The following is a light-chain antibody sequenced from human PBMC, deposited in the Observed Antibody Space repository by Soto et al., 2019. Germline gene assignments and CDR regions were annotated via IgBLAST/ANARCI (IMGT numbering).Light chain of an antibody. CDR2: GAS. CDR1: QSLSSSY. CDR3: QQYGISPSYT. V-gene: IGKV3-20*01. Sequence: EIVLTQSPGALSLSPGEGATLSCRASQSLSSSYVAWYQQKVGQPPRLLIYGASNRATGIPDRFSGSWSGTEFTLTIIRMEAEDFAVYFCQQYGISPSYTFAQGTKLEIK. J-gene: IGKJ2*01.